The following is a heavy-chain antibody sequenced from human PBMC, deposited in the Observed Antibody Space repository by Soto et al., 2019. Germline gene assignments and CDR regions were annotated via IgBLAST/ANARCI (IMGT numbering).Heavy chain of an antibody. CDR1: GGSISSGGFS. CDR3: ARFRGTGILDY. D-gene: IGHD3-9*01. V-gene: IGHV4-30-2*01. Sequence: QLQLQQSGSGLVKPSQTLSLTCAVSGGSISSGGFSWSWIRQPPGKGLEWIGYLYHTGNTYYNPSLESRVTILVDRSKNQLSLELTSVTAADTAVYYCARFRGTGILDYWGQGTLVTVS. CDR2: LYHTGNT. J-gene: IGHJ4*02.